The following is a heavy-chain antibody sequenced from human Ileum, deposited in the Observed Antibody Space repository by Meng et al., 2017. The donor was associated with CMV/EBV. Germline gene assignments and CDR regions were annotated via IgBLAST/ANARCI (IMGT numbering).Heavy chain of an antibody. CDR2: SMPLVGRE. Sequence: SCGMCWVGRADGQGLGGMRGSMPLVGRETYEQRFQNRVTITEDKTKNTDYMELRSVRAEDTDIYYCARVVRPNMMNEGGQWRTWFDPWGQGTLVTVSS. J-gene: IGHJ5*02. D-gene: IGHD2/OR15-2a*01. CDR1: SCG. CDR3: ARVVRPNMMNEGGQWRTWFDP. V-gene: IGHV1-69*06.